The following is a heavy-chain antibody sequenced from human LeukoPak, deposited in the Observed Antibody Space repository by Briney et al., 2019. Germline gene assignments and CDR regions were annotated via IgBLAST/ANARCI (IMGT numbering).Heavy chain of an antibody. CDR1: GGSFSGYY. D-gene: IGHD1-26*01. CDR2: INHSGST. V-gene: IGHV4-34*01. Sequence: PSETLSLTCAVYGGSFSGYYWSWIRQPPGKGLEWIGEINHSGSTNYNQSLKSRVTISVDTSKNQFSLKLSSVTAADTAVYYCARDGGSYSQHFDYWGQGTLVTVSS. CDR3: ARDGGSYSQHFDY. J-gene: IGHJ4*02.